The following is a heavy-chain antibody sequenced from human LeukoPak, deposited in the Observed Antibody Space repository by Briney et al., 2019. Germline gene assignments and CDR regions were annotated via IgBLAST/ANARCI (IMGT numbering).Heavy chain of an antibody. D-gene: IGHD4-11*01. CDR3: ARDRESESDSEGDY. J-gene: IGHJ4*02. Sequence: GGSLRLSCSASGFTFSRFWMSWVRQAPGKGLEYVALIKQGGSEIFHMDSVKGRFTISRDDATNSLYLQMNSLRVEDTALYYCARDRESESDSEGDYWGQGTLATVSS. CDR1: GFTFSRFW. CDR2: IKQGGSEI. V-gene: IGHV3-7*01.